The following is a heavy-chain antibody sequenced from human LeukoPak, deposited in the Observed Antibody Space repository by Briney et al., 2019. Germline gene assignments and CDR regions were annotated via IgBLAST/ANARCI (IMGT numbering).Heavy chain of an antibody. V-gene: IGHV3-23*01. D-gene: IGHD6-6*01. CDR1: GVTFNSYV. J-gene: IGHJ4*02. CDR3: ARIGYSSSSWDY. CDR2: ISGSGSGT. Sequence: GGSLRLSCEASGVTFNSYVMSWVRQAPGKGPEWVSGISGSGSGTYYVDSVKGLFTISRDNAKNSVYLQMNSLRVEDRAVYYCARIGYSSSSWDYWGRGTLVTVSS.